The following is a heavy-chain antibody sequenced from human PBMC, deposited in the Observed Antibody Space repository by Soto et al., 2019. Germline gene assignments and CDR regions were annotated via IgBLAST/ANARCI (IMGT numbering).Heavy chain of an antibody. CDR1: GFTFSNAW. CDR2: IKSKTDGGTT. D-gene: IGHD4-17*01. Sequence: GGSLRLSCAASGFTFSNAWMNWVRQAPGKGLEWVGRIKSKTDGGTTDYAAPVKGRFTISRDDSKNTLYLQMNSLKTEDTAVYYCTPGTVTEYSYYYYYGMDVWGQGTTVTVSS. V-gene: IGHV3-15*07. CDR3: TPGTVTEYSYYYYYGMDV. J-gene: IGHJ6*02.